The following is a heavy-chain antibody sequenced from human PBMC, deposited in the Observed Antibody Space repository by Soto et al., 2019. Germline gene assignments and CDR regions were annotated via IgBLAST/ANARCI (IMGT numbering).Heavy chain of an antibody. V-gene: IGHV4-61*08. D-gene: IGHD5-12*01. J-gene: IGHJ3*02. Sequence: SETLSLTCTVSGGSISRGDYYWSWIRQPPGKGLEWVGYVFYSGSARYNPSLRSRVTISKDTAKNQFSLKVTSVTPADTAVYYCARDMGGSSRYDGFDIWGQRTMVTVSS. CDR3: ARDMGGSSRYDGFDI. CDR2: VFYSGSA. CDR1: GGSISRGDYY.